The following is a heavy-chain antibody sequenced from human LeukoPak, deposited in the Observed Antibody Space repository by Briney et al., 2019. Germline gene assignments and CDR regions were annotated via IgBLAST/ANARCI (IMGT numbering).Heavy chain of an antibody. CDR1: GGSISSGGYY. D-gene: IGHD3-3*01. V-gene: IGHV4-31*03. J-gene: IGHJ3*02. CDR3: AREFWYYDFWSGSFFDI. CDR2: IYYSGST. Sequence: SETLSLTCTVSGGSISSGGYYWSWIRQHPGKGLEWIGYIYYSGSTYYNPSLKSRVTISVDTSKNQFSLKLGSVTAADTAVYYCAREFWYYDFWSGSFFDIWGQGTMVTVSS.